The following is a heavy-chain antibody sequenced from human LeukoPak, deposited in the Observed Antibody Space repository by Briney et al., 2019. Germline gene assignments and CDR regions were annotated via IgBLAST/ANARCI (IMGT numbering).Heavy chain of an antibody. CDR2: ISSSGSTK. CDR3: AKASIAAAGGMDV. D-gene: IGHD6-13*01. Sequence: PGGSLRLSCAASGFTFSSYEMNWVRQAPGKGLEWVSYISSSGSTKHYADSVKGRLTISRDNAKNSLYLQMNSLRAEDTAVYYCAKASIAAAGGMDVWGQGTTVTVSS. CDR1: GFTFSSYE. V-gene: IGHV3-48*03. J-gene: IGHJ6*02.